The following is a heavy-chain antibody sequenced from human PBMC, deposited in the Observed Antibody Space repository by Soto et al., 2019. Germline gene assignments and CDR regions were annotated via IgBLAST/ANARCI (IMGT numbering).Heavy chain of an antibody. CDR2: IYPGDSDT. CDR3: ERNLVPAAMVNWFDP. D-gene: IGHD2-2*01. Sequence: GEYLKISCKGSGYSFTSYWIGWVRQMPGKGLEWMGTIYPGDSDTRYSPSFQGQVTISADKSISTAYLQWSSLKASDTAMYYCERNLVPAAMVNWFDPWGQGTLVTVSS. V-gene: IGHV5-51*01. CDR1: GYSFTSYW. J-gene: IGHJ5*02.